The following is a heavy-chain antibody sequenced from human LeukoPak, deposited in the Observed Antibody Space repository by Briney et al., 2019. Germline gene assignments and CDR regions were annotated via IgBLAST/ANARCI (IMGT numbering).Heavy chain of an antibody. CDR1: GYTFTSYG. Sequence: APVKVSSKASGYTFTSYGISWVRQAPGQGLEWMGWISAYNGNTDYAQKLQGRVTMTTDTSTSTAYMELRSLRSDDTAVYYCTRDLPRAPDAFDLWGQGTMVTVSS. CDR3: TRDLPRAPDAFDL. V-gene: IGHV1-18*01. J-gene: IGHJ3*01. CDR2: ISAYNGNT.